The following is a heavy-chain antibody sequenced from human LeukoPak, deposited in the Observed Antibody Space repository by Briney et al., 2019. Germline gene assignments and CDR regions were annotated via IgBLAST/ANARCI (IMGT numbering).Heavy chain of an antibody. CDR1: GFTFISYN. CDR3: VRDISGYYFDY. D-gene: IGHD3-22*01. Sequence: GGSLRLSCAASGFTFISYNMNWVRQGPGKGLEWVSSISSSGDYTYYADSLKVRFTISRDNAKNSLYLQMNSLRAEDTALYYCVRDISGYYFDYWGQGTLVTVSS. CDR2: ISSSGDYT. V-gene: IGHV3-21*04. J-gene: IGHJ4*02.